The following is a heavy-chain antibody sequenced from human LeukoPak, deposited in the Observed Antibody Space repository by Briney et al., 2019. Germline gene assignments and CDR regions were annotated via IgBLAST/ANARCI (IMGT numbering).Heavy chain of an antibody. D-gene: IGHD3-22*01. CDR2: FNLGGGT. CDR1: GGSFSGYY. J-gene: IGHJ3*02. V-gene: IGHV4-34*01. CDR3: ARIYNDTSGNHNQAFDM. Sequence: KPSETLSLTCAVYGGSFSGYYWSWIRQPPGRGLEWIGEFNLGGGTNYNPSLKSRLTISVDASTSQVSLKLNSVTPVDTAMYYCARIYNDTSGNHNQAFDMWGQGTMVTVSS.